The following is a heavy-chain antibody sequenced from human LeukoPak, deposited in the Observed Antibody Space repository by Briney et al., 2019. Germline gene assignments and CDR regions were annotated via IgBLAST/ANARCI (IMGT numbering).Heavy chain of an antibody. D-gene: IGHD6-13*01. J-gene: IGHJ6*02. V-gene: IGHV3-30*18. Sequence: GGSLRLSCAASGFTFSSFGMHWVRQAPGKGLEWVAVISYDGSNKYYADSVKGRFTISRDNSKNTLYLQMNSLRAEDTAVYYCAKGQGIAAAGSLYDYGMDVWGQGTTVTVSS. CDR3: AKGQGIAAAGSLYDYGMDV. CDR1: GFTFSSFG. CDR2: ISYDGSNK.